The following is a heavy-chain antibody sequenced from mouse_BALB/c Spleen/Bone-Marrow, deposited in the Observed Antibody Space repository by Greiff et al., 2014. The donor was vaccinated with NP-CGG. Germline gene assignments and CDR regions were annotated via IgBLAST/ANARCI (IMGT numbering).Heavy chain of an antibody. CDR3: ARSGERYGAMDY. CDR2: ISNGGTYT. D-gene: IGHD1-1*02. J-gene: IGHJ4*01. Sequence: EVQLVESGGGLVKPGGSLKLSCAASGFTFSDFYLFWFRQTPEKRLEWVATISNGGTYTYYPDSVKGRFTISRDNAKNNLYLQMSSRKSEDTAMYYCARSGERYGAMDYWGQGTSVTVTS. CDR1: GFTFSDFY. V-gene: IGHV5-4*02.